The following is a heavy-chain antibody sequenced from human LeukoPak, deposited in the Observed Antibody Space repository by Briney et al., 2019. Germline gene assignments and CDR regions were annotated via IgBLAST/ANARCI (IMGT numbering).Heavy chain of an antibody. CDR3: ATGPPPDFDY. Sequence: SETLSLTCAVSGVSMSSSYWSWIRQPAGKGLEWIGRIHTSGDTNYNPSLKSRVTMSVDTSKNQFSLKLSSVTAADTAVYYCATGPPPDFDYWGQGTLVTVSS. J-gene: IGHJ4*02. V-gene: IGHV4-4*07. CDR1: GVSMSSSY. CDR2: IHTSGDT.